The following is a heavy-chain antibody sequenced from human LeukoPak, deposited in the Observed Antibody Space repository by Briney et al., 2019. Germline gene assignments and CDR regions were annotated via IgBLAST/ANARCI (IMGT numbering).Heavy chain of an antibody. Sequence: ASVKVSCKVSGYTLTELSMHWVRQAPGKGLEWMGGFDPEDGETIYAQKFQGRVTMTEDTSTDTAYMELSRLRSDDTAVYYCARDRRYSSGPSDAFDIWGQGTMVTVSS. CDR1: GYTLTELS. CDR3: ARDRRYSSGPSDAFDI. V-gene: IGHV1-24*01. D-gene: IGHD6-19*01. CDR2: FDPEDGET. J-gene: IGHJ3*02.